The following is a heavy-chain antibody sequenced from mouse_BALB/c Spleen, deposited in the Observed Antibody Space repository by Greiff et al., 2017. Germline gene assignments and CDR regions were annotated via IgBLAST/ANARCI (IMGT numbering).Heavy chain of an antibody. CDR1: GDSITSGY. J-gene: IGHJ1*01. CDR3: ARRGYYGNLYWYIDV. CDR2: ISYSGST. Sequence: DVMLVESGPSLVKPSQTLSLTCSVTGDSITSGYWNWVRKFPGNKLEYMGYISYSGSTYYNPSLKSRISITRDTSKNQYYLQLNSVTTEDTATYYCARRGYYGNLYWYIDVWGEGTTVTVSS. V-gene: IGHV3-8*02. D-gene: IGHD2-1*01.